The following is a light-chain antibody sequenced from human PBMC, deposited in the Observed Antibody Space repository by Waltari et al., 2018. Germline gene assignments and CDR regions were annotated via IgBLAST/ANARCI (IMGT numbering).Light chain of an antibody. V-gene: IGKV3-20*01. Sequence: EIVLTQSPGTLSLSPGARATLSCRASQSVSRALAWYQQTPGQATRLLIYGASNRAPGIPDRFSGSGSGTDFSLTISSLEPEDFAVYYCQHYLRLPATFGQGTKVEIK. CDR1: QSVSRA. J-gene: IGKJ1*01. CDR2: GAS. CDR3: QHYLRLPAT.